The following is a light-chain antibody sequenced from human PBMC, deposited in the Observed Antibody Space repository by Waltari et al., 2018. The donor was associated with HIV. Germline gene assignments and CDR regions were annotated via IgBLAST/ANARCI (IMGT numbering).Light chain of an antibody. CDR1: SSYARNNS. CDR3: AAWDDRLSGRL. Sequence: QSVLAQPRSVSGTPGQRVNISCSGSSSYARNNSVTWYQQVPGVAPQLLIYRNNRRPSGVPDRFSGSKSGTSASLAISGLRTEDEAEYYCAAWDDRLSGRLFGGGTKVTVL. J-gene: IGLJ2*01. V-gene: IGLV1-47*01. CDR2: RNN.